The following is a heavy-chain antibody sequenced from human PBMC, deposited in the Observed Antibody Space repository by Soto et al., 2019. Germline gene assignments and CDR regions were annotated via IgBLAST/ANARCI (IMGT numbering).Heavy chain of an antibody. CDR1: GFTFSSYW. CDR2: IKQDGSEK. D-gene: IGHD5-18*01. V-gene: IGHV3-7*05. J-gene: IGHJ4*02. CDR3: ARAYQIQLWLLDY. Sequence: GGSLRLSCAASGFTFSSYWMSWVRQAPGKGLEWVANIKQDGSEKYYVDSVKGRFTISRDNAKNSLYLQMNSLRAEDTAVYYCARAYQIQLWLLDYWGQGTLVTVSS.